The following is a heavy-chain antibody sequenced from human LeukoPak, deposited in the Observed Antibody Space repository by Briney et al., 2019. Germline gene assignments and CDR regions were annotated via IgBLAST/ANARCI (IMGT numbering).Heavy chain of an antibody. CDR3: ARERELLRYFDW. CDR2: IYSGGST. V-gene: IGHV3-66*02. Sequence: GGSLRFSCAASGFTVSSNYMSWVRQAPGKGLEWVSVIYSGGSTYYADSVKGRFTISRDNSKNTLYLQMNSLRAEDTAVYYCARERELLRYFDWLGQGTLVTASS. CDR1: GFTVSSNY. D-gene: IGHD3-10*01. J-gene: IGHJ4*02.